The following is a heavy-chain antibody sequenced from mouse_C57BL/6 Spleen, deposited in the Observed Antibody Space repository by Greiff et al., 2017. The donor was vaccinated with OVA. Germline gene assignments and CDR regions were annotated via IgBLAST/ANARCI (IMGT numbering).Heavy chain of an antibody. CDR1: GYTFTSYW. Sequence: VKLQQPGAELVKPGASVKMSCKASGYTFTSYWITWVKQRPGQGLEWIGDIYPGSGSTNYNEKFKSKATLTVDTSSSTAYMQLSSLTSEDSAVYYCARGIDYDADYFDYWGQGTTLTVSS. V-gene: IGHV1-55*01. D-gene: IGHD2-4*01. CDR2: IYPGSGST. CDR3: ARGIDYDADYFDY. J-gene: IGHJ2*01.